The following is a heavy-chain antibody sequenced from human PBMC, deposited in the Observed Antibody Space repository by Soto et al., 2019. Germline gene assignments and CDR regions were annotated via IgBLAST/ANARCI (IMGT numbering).Heavy chain of an antibody. CDR1: GFTFSSYA. Sequence: GGSLSLSCAASGFTFSSYAMNWVRQAPGKGLEWISVISNSGHSAYYADSVKGRFTISRDNSKNALYLQIKSLRAEDTAAYYCAKGGPTFLNWFCPWGKGTRVTVPS. J-gene: IGHJ5*02. CDR2: ISNSGHSA. D-gene: IGHD5-12*01. CDR3: AKGGPTFLNWFCP. V-gene: IGHV3-23*01.